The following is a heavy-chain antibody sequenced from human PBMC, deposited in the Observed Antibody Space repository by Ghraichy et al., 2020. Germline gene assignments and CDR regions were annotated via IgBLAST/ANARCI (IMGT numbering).Heavy chain of an antibody. D-gene: IGHD2-15*01. CDR1: GFTFSSYA. Sequence: GESLNISCAASGFTFSSYAMHWVRQAPGKGLEWVAVISYDGSNKYYADSVKGRFTISRDNSKNTLYLQMNSLRAEDTAVYYCAGGSGGSCFDYWGQGTLVTVSS. CDR2: ISYDGSNK. CDR3: AGGSGGSCFDY. J-gene: IGHJ4*02. V-gene: IGHV3-30*04.